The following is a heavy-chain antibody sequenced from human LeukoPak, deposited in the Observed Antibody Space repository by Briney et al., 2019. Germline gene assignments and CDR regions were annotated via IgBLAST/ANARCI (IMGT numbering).Heavy chain of an antibody. Sequence: GGSLKLSCAASGFTFSSYSMNWVRQAPGKGLEWVSYISSSSSTIYYADSVKGRFTISRDYAKNSLYLQMNSLRAEDTAVYYCARDHASPKDAFDIWGQGTMVTVPS. CDR3: ARDHASPKDAFDI. CDR1: GFTFSSYS. V-gene: IGHV3-48*01. D-gene: IGHD6-6*01. CDR2: ISSSSSTI. J-gene: IGHJ3*02.